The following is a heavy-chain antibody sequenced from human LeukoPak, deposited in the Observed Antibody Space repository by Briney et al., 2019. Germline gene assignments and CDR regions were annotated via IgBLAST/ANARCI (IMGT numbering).Heavy chain of an antibody. V-gene: IGHV4-4*02. J-gene: IGHJ1*01. CDR1: GGSISSNNW. CDR3: AKSPIAAAGIDYFQY. Sequence: SGTLSLTCAVSGGSISSNNWWSWVRQPPGRGLEWIGEIFHGGSTNYSPSLKGRVTLSLDKSKNQFSLRLTSVTAADTAVYYCAKSPIAAAGIDYFQYWGQGTLVTVSS. CDR2: IFHGGST. D-gene: IGHD6-13*01.